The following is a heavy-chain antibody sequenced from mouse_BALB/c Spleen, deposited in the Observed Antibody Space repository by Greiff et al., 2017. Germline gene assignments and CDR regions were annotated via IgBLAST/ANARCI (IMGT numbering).Heavy chain of an antibody. CDR3: ARGGDYYGSKAMDY. Sequence: EVQGVESGGGLVKPGGSLKLSCAASGFTFSSYAMSWVRQTPEKRLEWVASISSGGSTYYPDSVKGRFTISRDNARNILYLQMSSLRSEDTAMYYCARGGDYYGSKAMDYWGQGTSVTVSS. CDR2: ISSGGST. V-gene: IGHV5-6-5*01. D-gene: IGHD1-1*01. J-gene: IGHJ4*01. CDR1: GFTFSSYA.